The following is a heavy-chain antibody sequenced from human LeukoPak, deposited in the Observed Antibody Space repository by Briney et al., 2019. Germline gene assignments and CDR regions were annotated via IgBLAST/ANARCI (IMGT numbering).Heavy chain of an antibody. CDR2: IYYSGST. CDR1: GGSISSSSYY. CDR3: ATPGYSSSGESYGMDV. D-gene: IGHD6-13*01. Sequence: SETLSLTCTVSGGSISSSSYYWGWIRQPPGKGLEWIGSIYYSGSTYYNPSLKSRVTISVDTSKNQFSLKLSSVTAADTAVYYCATPGYSSSGESYGMDVWGQGTTVTVSS. J-gene: IGHJ6*02. V-gene: IGHV4-39*07.